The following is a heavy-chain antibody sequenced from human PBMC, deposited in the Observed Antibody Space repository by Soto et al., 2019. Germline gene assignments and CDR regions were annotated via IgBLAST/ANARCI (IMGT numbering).Heavy chain of an antibody. V-gene: IGHV3-23*01. CDR1: GFTFSSYG. CDR2: ISDSGGRT. CDR3: AKDLCSGGNCYRNWFDP. Sequence: EVQLLESGGGFVQPGGSLRLSCAASGFTFSSYGMTWVRQAPGKGLEWVSRISDSGGRTYYADSVKGRFSISRDNSKNTVFLQMNSLRAEDTAGYFCAKDLCSGGNCYRNWFDPWGQGTLVTVSS. D-gene: IGHD2-15*01. J-gene: IGHJ5*02.